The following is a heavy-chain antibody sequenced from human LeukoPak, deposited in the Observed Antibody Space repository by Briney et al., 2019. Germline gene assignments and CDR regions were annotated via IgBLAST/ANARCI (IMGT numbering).Heavy chain of an antibody. CDR2: IKQDGSEK. J-gene: IGHJ6*03. D-gene: IGHD3-3*01. CDR3: ARGLTPITIFGVVSGYYYYYMDV. Sequence: GGSLRLSCAASGFTFTSYLMSWVRQAPGKGLEWVANIKQDGSEKYYADSVKGRFTISRDNAKNSLYLQMNSLRAEDTAVYYCARGLTPITIFGVVSGYYYYYMDVWGKGTTVTVSS. V-gene: IGHV3-7*01. CDR1: GFTFTSYL.